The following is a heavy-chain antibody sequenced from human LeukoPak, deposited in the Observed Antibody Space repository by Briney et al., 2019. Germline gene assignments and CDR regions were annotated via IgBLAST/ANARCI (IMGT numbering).Heavy chain of an antibody. CDR2: IWNDGSNK. D-gene: IGHD3-10*01. CDR3: ARSVYGSGTGDAFDI. Sequence: GGSLRFSCEASGFTFRDFGFHWVRQAPGKGLEWVAVIWNDGSNKYYADSVKGRFTFSRDDSKNTLYLQMNSLRAEDTAVYYCARSVYGSGTGDAFDIWGQGTMVTVS. J-gene: IGHJ3*02. CDR1: GFTFRDFG. V-gene: IGHV3-33*01.